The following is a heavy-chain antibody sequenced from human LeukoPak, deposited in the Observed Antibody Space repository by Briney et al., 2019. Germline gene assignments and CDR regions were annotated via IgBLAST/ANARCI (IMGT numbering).Heavy chain of an antibody. CDR1: GGSISSYY. J-gene: IGHJ5*02. D-gene: IGHD4-17*01. CDR2: IYYSGGT. V-gene: IGHV4-59*01. Sequence: PSETLSLTCTVSGGSISSYYWSWIRQPPGKGLEWIGYIYYSGGTNYNPSLKSRVTISVDTSKNQFSLKLSSVTAADTAVYYCAREQGTVTTNWFDPWGQGTLVTVSS. CDR3: AREQGTVTTNWFDP.